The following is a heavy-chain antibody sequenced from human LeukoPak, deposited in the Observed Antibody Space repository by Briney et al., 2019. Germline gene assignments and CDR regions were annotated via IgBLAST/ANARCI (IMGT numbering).Heavy chain of an antibody. D-gene: IGHD2-15*01. V-gene: IGHV3-66*01. CDR3: AYSCSGDSCSFFDY. CDR2: IFSGGST. Sequence: PGGSLRLSCAASGFTVSSNYLSWDRQAPGKGLEWVSVIFSGGSTYYADSVKGRFTISRDNSKSTLYLEMNSLRVEDSAIYYCAYSCSGDSCSFFDYWGQGTPVTVSS. J-gene: IGHJ4*02. CDR1: GFTVSSNY.